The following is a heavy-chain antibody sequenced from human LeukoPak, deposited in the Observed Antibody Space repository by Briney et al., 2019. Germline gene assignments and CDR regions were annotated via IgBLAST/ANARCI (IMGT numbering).Heavy chain of an antibody. Sequence: PSETLSLTCAVYGGSFSGYYWSWIRQPPGKGLEWIGEINHSGSTNYNPSLKSRVTISVDTSKNQFSLKLSSVTAADTAVYYCAGCSSTRRIDYWGQGTLVTVSS. D-gene: IGHD2-2*01. CDR1: GGSFSGYY. CDR2: INHSGST. J-gene: IGHJ4*02. CDR3: AGCSSTRRIDY. V-gene: IGHV4-34*01.